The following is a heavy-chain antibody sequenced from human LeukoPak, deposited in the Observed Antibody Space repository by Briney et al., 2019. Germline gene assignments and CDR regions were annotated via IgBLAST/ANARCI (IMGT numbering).Heavy chain of an antibody. V-gene: IGHV3-74*01. D-gene: IGHD6-19*01. J-gene: IGHJ4*02. CDR3: ARPSVAGPYFDF. CDR1: GFTFITYW. Sequence: HPGGSLRLSCAASGFTFITYWMHWVRQAPGKGLVWVSRINNDGSNTNYADSVKGRFTISRENAKNTLYLQMNSLRAEDTAVYYCARPSVAGPYFDFWGQGTLVTVSS. CDR2: INNDGSNT.